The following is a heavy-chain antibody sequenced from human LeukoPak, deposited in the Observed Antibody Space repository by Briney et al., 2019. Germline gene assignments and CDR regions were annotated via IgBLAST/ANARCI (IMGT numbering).Heavy chain of an antibody. J-gene: IGHJ4*02. CDR1: GFTLCDYY. D-gene: IGHD2-15*01. Sequence: GGSLRLSCAASGFTLCDYYISWICHGPGKGLGCVSYISSSGSNIYYADSAKGGLTLSRDNAKKSQYLQINRLRAEATAVYYCARARRVAVPHFDFWGQGTLVTVSS. CDR2: ISSSGSNI. CDR3: ARARRVAVPHFDF. V-gene: IGHV3-11*01.